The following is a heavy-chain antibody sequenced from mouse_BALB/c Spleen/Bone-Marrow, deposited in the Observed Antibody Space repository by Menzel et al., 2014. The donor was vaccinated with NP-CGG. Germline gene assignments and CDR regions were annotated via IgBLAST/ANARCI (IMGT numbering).Heavy chain of an antibody. CDR1: GFAFSRYW. CDR2: INPDSSTI. CDR3: VFLGYYGYFYV. V-gene: IGHV4-1*02. Sequence: EVKLVESGGGLVQPGGSLKLSCAASGFAFSRYWMSWVRQAPGTGLEWIGEINPDSSTINYTPSLKDKFIISRDNAKNTLYLQMSKVRSEDTALYYCVFLGYYGYFYVWGAGTTVTVSS. D-gene: IGHD2-2*01. J-gene: IGHJ1*01.